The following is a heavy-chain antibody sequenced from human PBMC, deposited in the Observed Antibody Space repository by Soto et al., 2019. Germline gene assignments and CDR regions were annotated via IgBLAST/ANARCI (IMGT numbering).Heavy chain of an antibody. J-gene: IGHJ4*02. CDR2: ISLYNGNT. CDR1: DFSFTSHG. CDR3: AISHLELFRFDS. D-gene: IGHD3-10*01. Sequence: QIQLVQSGPEVKKPGASMKVSCKAYDFSFTSHGISWVRQAPGQGLEWMGWISLYNGNTNYAQQFQGRVTMTTDTSTSTAYMGLRGLGPADTAMYFCAISHLELFRFDSWGQGTLVTVSS. V-gene: IGHV1-18*04.